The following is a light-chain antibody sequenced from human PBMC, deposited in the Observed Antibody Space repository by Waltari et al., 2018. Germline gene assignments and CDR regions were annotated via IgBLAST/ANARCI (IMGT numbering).Light chain of an antibody. Sequence: QSVLTQPPSASGTPGQRVTISCSGSSSNIGSNTVNWYQQLPGTAPKLLIYSNNRLPSGVPDRFSGSKSGTSASLAISGLQSEDEADYYCAAWDDSLNGFYVFGTGTKVTVL. CDR2: SNN. V-gene: IGLV1-44*01. J-gene: IGLJ1*01. CDR3: AAWDDSLNGFYV. CDR1: SSNIGSNT.